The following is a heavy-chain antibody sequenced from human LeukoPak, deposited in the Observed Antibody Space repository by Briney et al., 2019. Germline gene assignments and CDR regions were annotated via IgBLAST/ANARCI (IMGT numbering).Heavy chain of an antibody. V-gene: IGHV1-46*01. CDR1: GYTFTSYY. D-gene: IGHD6-13*01. CDR2: INPSGGST. CDR3: ARSGGYPGGYYYMDV. J-gene: IGHJ6*03. Sequence: GASVKVSCRASGYTFTSYYMHWVRQAPGQGLERMGIINPSGGSTSYAQKFQGRVTMTRDMSTSTVYMELSSLRSEDTAVYYCARSGGYPGGYYYMDVWGKGTTVTVSS.